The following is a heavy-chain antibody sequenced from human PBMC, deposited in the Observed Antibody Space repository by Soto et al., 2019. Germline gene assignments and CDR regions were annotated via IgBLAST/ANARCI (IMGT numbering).Heavy chain of an antibody. V-gene: IGHV3-30*18. Sequence: GGSLRLSCAASGFTFSSYGMHWVRQAPGKGLEWVAVISYDGSNKYYADSVKGRFTISRDNSKNTLYLQMNSLRAEDTAVYYCAKEFYDYVWGSYRYPYGMDVWGQGTTVTVSS. CDR2: ISYDGSNK. CDR3: AKEFYDYVWGSYRYPYGMDV. D-gene: IGHD3-16*02. CDR1: GFTFSSYG. J-gene: IGHJ6*02.